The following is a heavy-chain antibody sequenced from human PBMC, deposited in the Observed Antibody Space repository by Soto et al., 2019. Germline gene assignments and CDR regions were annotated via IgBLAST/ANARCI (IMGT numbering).Heavy chain of an antibody. Sequence: GGSLRLSCAVSGIIFTGYGMHWVRQAPGKGLEWVAVIWYDGSNKYYADSVRGRFTISRDNSKNTLYLQMNSLRAEDTAVYYCAREDFWSGYYRTTTQYYFDYWGQGTLVTVSS. V-gene: IGHV3-33*01. D-gene: IGHD3-3*01. CDR1: GIIFTGYG. J-gene: IGHJ4*02. CDR2: IWYDGSNK. CDR3: AREDFWSGYYRTTTQYYFDY.